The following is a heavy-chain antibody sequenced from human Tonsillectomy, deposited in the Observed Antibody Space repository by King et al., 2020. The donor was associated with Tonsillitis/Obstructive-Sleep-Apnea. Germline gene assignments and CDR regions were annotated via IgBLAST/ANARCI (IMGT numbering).Heavy chain of an antibody. D-gene: IGHD6-19*01. Sequence: VQLVESGGGVVQPGRSLRLSCAASGFTFSSYGMHWVRQAPGKGLEWVAVIWYDGSNKDYSDSVTGRFTISRDNSKNTLYLQMNSLRAEDTAVYYCARALSHRSSGSDYWGQGTLVTVSS. CDR1: GFTFSSYG. CDR2: IWYDGSNK. J-gene: IGHJ4*02. V-gene: IGHV3-33*01. CDR3: ARALSHRSSGSDY.